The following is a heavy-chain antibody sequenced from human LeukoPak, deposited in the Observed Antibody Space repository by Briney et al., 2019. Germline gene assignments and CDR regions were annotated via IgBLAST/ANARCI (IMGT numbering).Heavy chain of an antibody. Sequence: SQTLSLTCTVSVVSISSGSYYWTWIRQHPGKGLEWIGYIYYGGKTHYNPSLRSRVTISADTSKNHFSVNLTSVTGADTALYYCASLPRLTISGVVDYWGQGTLVTVSS. CDR1: VVSISSGSYY. D-gene: IGHD3-3*01. CDR2: IYYGGKT. J-gene: IGHJ4*02. CDR3: ASLPRLTISGVVDY. V-gene: IGHV4-31*03.